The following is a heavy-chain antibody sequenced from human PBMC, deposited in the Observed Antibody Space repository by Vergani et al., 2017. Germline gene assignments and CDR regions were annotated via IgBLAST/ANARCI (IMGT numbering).Heavy chain of an antibody. Sequence: QEQLLQSGGGVVQPGGSLRLSCIGSGYTFGHFNMHWVRQAPGKGLAWVAFIRYDGSNPQYIDSVKGRFTISRDHSKDTLFLQMNGLRPEDTGTYFCAKKGGSLYYYGVDVWGQGTTITVSS. V-gene: IGHV3-30*02. J-gene: IGHJ6*02. D-gene: IGHD1-26*01. CDR2: IRYDGSNP. CDR3: AKKGGSLYYYGVDV. CDR1: GYTFGHFN.